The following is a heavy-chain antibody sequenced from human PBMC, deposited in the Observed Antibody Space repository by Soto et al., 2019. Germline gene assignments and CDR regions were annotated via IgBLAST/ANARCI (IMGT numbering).Heavy chain of an antibody. J-gene: IGHJ4*02. Sequence: PGGSLRLSCSASGFTFSNYAMHWVRQPPGKGLEYVSVISSNGGNTYYADSVKGRFTIARDNSKNTLYLQMSSLRAEDTAVYYCVKDREVRGVIPRLEYWGQGTLVTVSS. D-gene: IGHD3-10*01. CDR2: ISSNGGNT. V-gene: IGHV3-64D*06. CDR1: GFTFSNYA. CDR3: VKDREVRGVIPRLEY.